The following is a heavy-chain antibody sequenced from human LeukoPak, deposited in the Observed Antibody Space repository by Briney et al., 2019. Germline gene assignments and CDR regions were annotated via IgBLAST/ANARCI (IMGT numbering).Heavy chain of an antibody. CDR2: IVVGSGNT. V-gene: IGHV1-58*02. Sequence: ASVKVSCKASGFTFTSSAMQWVRQARGQRLEWIGWIVVGSGNTNYAQKFQERVTITRDMSTSTAYMELSSLRSEDTAVYYCAAEDYSGSYGSPSDYWGQGTLVTVSS. J-gene: IGHJ4*02. D-gene: IGHD1-26*01. CDR1: GFTFTSSA. CDR3: AAEDYSGSYGSPSDY.